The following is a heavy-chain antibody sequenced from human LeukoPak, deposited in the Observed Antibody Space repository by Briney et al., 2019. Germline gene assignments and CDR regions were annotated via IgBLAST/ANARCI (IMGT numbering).Heavy chain of an antibody. CDR2: IYCSGST. CDR1: GGSISSYY. D-gene: IGHD4-11*01. Sequence: ASETLSLTCTVSGGSISSYYWSWIRQPPGKGLEWIGYIYCSGSTNYNPSLKSRVTISVDTSKNQFSLKLSSVTAADTAVYYCAMSYSNYPYYFDYWGQGTLVTVSS. CDR3: AMSYSNYPYYFDY. V-gene: IGHV4-59*01. J-gene: IGHJ4*02.